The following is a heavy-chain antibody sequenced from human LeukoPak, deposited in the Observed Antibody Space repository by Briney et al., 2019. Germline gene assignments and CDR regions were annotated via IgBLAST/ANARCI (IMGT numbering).Heavy chain of an antibody. CDR3: TAHHFDSGGFYLWSAFDI. CDR1: GFTFTNAR. CDR2: IESKTDGGTT. J-gene: IGHJ3*02. Sequence: GGSLRLSCAASGFTFTNARMSWVRQAPGKGQEWVGRIESKTDGGTTDYAAPVKGRFTISRDDSKNTLYLQMNSLKTEDTAIYYCTAHHFDSGGFYLWSAFDIWGQGTMVTVSS. V-gene: IGHV3-15*04. D-gene: IGHD3-22*01.